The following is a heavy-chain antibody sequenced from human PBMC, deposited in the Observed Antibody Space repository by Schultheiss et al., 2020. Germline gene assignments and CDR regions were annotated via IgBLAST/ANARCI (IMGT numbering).Heavy chain of an antibody. Sequence: SLKISCAASGFTFSSYGMHWVRQAPGKGLEWVAVISYDGSNKYYADSVKGRFTISRDNSKNTLYLQMNSLRAEDTAVYYCAKDRGWGTGDAFDIWGQGTMVNVS. J-gene: IGHJ3*02. D-gene: IGHD3-16*01. CDR2: ISYDGSNK. CDR1: GFTFSSYG. CDR3: AKDRGWGTGDAFDI. V-gene: IGHV3-30*18.